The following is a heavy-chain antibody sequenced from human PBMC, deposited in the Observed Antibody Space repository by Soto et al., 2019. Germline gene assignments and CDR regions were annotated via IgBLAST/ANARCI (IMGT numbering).Heavy chain of an antibody. J-gene: IGHJ3*02. Sequence: SETLSLTCTVSGGSISSYYWSWIRQPPGKGLEWIGYIYYSGSTNYNPSLKSRVTISVDTSKNQFSLKLSSVTAADTAVYYCASLPLGLNDAFAIWGQGTMVTVSS. CDR2: IYYSGST. V-gene: IGHV4-59*08. D-gene: IGHD5-12*01. CDR3: ASLPLGLNDAFAI. CDR1: GGSISSYY.